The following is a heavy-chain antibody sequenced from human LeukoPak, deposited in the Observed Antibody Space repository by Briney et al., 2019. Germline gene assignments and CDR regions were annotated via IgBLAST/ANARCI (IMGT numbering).Heavy chain of an antibody. CDR1: GYTFTAYY. J-gene: IGHJ5*02. CDR2: INPNSGGT. V-gene: IGHV1-2*02. Sequence: ASVKVSCKASGYTFTAYYLHWMRQAPGQGLEWMGWINPNSGGTSYAQKFQGRVSMTRDTSISTVYMELNSLRSDDTAVYYCARGFGGDPWGQGTLVTVSS. D-gene: IGHD4-23*01. CDR3: ARGFGGDP.